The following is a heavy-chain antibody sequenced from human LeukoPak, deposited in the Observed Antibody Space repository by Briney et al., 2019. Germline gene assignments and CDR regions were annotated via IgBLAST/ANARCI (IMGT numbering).Heavy chain of an antibody. V-gene: IGHV1-18*01. J-gene: IGHJ6*02. CDR2: ISAYNGNT. CDR3: AREQNYDFWSGYYTTQILDV. D-gene: IGHD3-3*01. Sequence: SVKVSCKASGYTFTSYGISWVRQAPGQGLEWMGWISAYNGNTNYAQKLQGRVTMTTDTSTSTAYMELRILRSDDTAVYYCAREQNYDFWSGYYTTQILDVWGQGTTVTVSS. CDR1: GYTFTSYG.